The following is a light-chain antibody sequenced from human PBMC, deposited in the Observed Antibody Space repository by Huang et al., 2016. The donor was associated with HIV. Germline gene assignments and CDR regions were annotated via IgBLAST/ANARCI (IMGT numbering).Light chain of an antibody. CDR1: QSLVPSDGNTY. J-gene: IGKJ2*01. CDR2: TVS. Sequence: DVVMTQSPLSLPVTLGQSASISCTSSQSLVPSDGNTYLNWFRQGPGQSPRRLIYTVSKRDYGVPDRFSGSGSGTNFTLKISRVEADDVGVYYCMQGKHWPPTFGQGTKLEIK. CDR3: MQGKHWPPT. V-gene: IGKV2-30*02.